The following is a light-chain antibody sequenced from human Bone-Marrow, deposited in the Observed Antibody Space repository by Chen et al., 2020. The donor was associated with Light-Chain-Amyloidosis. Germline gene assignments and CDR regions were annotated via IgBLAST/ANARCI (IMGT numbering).Light chain of an antibody. CDR1: NIGSTS. Sequence: SYVLTQPSSVSVAPGQTATIACGGNNIGSTSVHWYQQTPGQAPLLVVYDDSDRPSGIPERMSGSNCGNAATLTSSGGEAGDEADYYCQVWDRSSDRPVFGGGTKLTVL. CDR3: QVWDRSSDRPV. J-gene: IGLJ3*02. V-gene: IGLV3-21*02. CDR2: DDS.